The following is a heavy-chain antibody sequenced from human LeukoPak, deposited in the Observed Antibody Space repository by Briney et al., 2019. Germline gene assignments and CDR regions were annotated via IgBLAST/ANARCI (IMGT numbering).Heavy chain of an antibody. CDR1: GGSSSSGGYY. D-gene: IGHD3-22*01. J-gene: IGHJ5*02. Sequence: SETLSLTWTVSGGSSSSGGYYGSWIRQPPGKGLEWIGYIYHSGSTYYNPSLKSRVTISVDRSKNQFSLKLSSVTAADTAVYYCARVITMIVVVPPVRGSWFDPWGQGTLVTVSS. V-gene: IGHV4-30-2*01. CDR3: ARVITMIVVVPPVRGSWFDP. CDR2: IYHSGST.